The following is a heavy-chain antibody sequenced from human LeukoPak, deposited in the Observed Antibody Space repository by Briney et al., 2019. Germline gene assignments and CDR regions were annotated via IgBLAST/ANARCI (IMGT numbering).Heavy chain of an antibody. CDR2: ISSSSNI. J-gene: IGHJ6*03. CDR1: GLTSTSFR. V-gene: IGHV3-21*04. CDR3: AKNFWSDKYYYYYMDV. Sequence: SLSPSCAVYGLTSTSFRMSWVRQAPGGGLEWVSSISSSSNIYYADSVKGRFTISRDNAKNSLYLQMNSLRAEDTAVYYCAKNFWSDKYYYYYMDVWGKGTTVTVSS. D-gene: IGHD3-3*01.